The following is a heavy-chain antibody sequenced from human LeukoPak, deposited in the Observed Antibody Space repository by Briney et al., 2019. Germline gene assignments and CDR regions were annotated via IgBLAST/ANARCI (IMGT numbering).Heavy chain of an antibody. CDR3: ARVEAATTNPRFDY. CDR1: GGSFSGYY. Sequence: SETLSLTCAVYGGSFSGYYWSWIRQPPGKGLEWIGEINHSGSTYYNPSLKSRVTMSVDTSKNQFSLKLSSVTAADTAVYYCARVEAATTNPRFDYWGQGTLVTVSS. V-gene: IGHV4-34*09. CDR2: INHSGST. J-gene: IGHJ4*02. D-gene: IGHD5-24*01.